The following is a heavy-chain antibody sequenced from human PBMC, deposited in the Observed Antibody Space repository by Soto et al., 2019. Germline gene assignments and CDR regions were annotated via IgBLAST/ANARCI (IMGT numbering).Heavy chain of an antibody. CDR3: AREDYYDSSGYYGY. Sequence: GGSLRLSCAASGFTVSSNYMSWVRQAPGKGLEWVSVIYSGGSTYYADSVKGRFTISRDNSKNTLYLQMNSLRAEDTAVYYCAREDYYDSSGYYGYWGQGTLVTVSS. J-gene: IGHJ4*02. V-gene: IGHV3-53*01. CDR2: IYSGGST. CDR1: GFTVSSNY. D-gene: IGHD3-22*01.